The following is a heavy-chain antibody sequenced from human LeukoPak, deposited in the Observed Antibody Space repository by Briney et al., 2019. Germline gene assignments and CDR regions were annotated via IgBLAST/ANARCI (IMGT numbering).Heavy chain of an antibody. Sequence: GGSLRLSCTASGFIFNDHYMDWVRRAPGKGLEWVGRVRNKANGHTTEYGASFKGISTVSRDDSKNSIYLQMNSLNIEDTAMYYCARGFRGFDTWGQGILVTVSS. V-gene: IGHV3-72*01. CDR2: VRNKANGHTT. D-gene: IGHD3-10*01. CDR1: GFIFNDHY. CDR3: ARGFRGFDT. J-gene: IGHJ5*02.